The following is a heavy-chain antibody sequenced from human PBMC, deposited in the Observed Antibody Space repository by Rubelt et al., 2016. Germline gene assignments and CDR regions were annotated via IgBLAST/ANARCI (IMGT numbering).Heavy chain of an antibody. Sequence: QLQLQESGPGLVKASETLSLTCAVSGGSINSTSYNWGWIRQPPGKGLECIGTIYYSGTTYYNPSCKSRVTISVDTSKNQFSLKLNSVTVADTAIYYCARRLYYYDSSGHLGWFDPWGPGTLVTVSS. V-gene: IGHV4-39*07. CDR2: IYYSGTT. CDR3: ARRLYYYDSSGHLGWFDP. CDR1: GGSINSTSYN. D-gene: IGHD3-22*01. J-gene: IGHJ5*02.